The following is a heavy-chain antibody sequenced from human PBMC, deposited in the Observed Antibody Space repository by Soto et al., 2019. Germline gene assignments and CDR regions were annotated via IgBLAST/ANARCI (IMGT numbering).Heavy chain of an antibody. Sequence: ASETLSLTCTVSGDSISTFYWGWMRQSPGKELEWIGYVYYTGSTNYNPSLKSRVTISVDRSKNQFSLKLTSANAADTAFYYCARGRTVRNYADASSDYFYFFVYWGQGTQLTVSS. D-gene: IGHD3-22*01. J-gene: IGHJ4*02. CDR3: ARGRTVRNYADASSDYFYFFVY. CDR2: VYYTGST. CDR1: GDSISTFY. V-gene: IGHV4-59*01.